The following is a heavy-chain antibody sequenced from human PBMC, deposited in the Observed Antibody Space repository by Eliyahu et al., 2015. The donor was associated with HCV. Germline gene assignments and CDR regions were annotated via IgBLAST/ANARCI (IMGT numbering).Heavy chain of an antibody. D-gene: IGHD3-10*01. V-gene: IGHV3-33*01. Sequence: QVNLVESGGGVVQPGRSLRLSCSASGFAFSDYGMHWVRQPPGXGLEWLAVLWSDSSHQYLGDSVKSRLTVSRDNSQNTLYLQLDNLRVDDTAMYYCARDSWRGSGSYIDHWGQGTLVTVSS. CDR1: GFAFSDYG. CDR2: LWSDSSHQ. J-gene: IGHJ5*02. CDR3: ARDSWRGSGSYIDH.